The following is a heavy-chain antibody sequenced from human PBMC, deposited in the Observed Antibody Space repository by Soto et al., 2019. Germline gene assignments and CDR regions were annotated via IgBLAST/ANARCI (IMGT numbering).Heavy chain of an antibody. Sequence: QVQLVESGGGVVQPGRSLRLSCAASGFTFSSYGMHWVRQAPGKGLEWVAVISYDGSNKYYADSVKGRFTISRDNSKNTLSLKLNGLSAEDTVVYYCTKDQTSNIVVVPATIPDWGQGTLVTVSS. CDR3: TKDQTSNIVVVPATIPD. D-gene: IGHD2-2*02. V-gene: IGHV3-30*18. CDR2: ISYDGSNK. J-gene: IGHJ4*02. CDR1: GFTFSSYG.